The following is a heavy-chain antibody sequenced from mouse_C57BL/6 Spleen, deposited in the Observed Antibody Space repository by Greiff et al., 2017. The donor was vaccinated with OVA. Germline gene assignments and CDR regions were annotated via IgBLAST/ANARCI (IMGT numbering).Heavy chain of an antibody. CDR3: AIIVDTWFAY. J-gene: IGHJ3*01. CDR1: GYAFSSYW. CDR2: IYPGDGDP. D-gene: IGHD3-2*01. V-gene: IGHV1-80*01. Sequence: VKLLESGAELVKPGASVQISCKASGYAFSSYWMNWVKQRPGKGLEWIGQIYPGDGDPNYNGKFKGKATLTADKTSSTAYMQLSSLTSEDSAVYFCAIIVDTWFAYWGQGTLVTVSA.